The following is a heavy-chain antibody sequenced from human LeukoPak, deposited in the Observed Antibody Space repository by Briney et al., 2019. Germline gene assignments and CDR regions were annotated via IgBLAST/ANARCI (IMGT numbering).Heavy chain of an antibody. D-gene: IGHD4-11*01. CDR2: IRYDGSNK. J-gene: IGHJ3*02. Sequence: GGSLRLSCAASGFTFSSYGMHWVRQAPGKGLEWVAFIRYDGSNKYYAASVKGRFTISRDNSKNTLYLQMNSLRAEDTAVYYCAKDLDSNYDAFDIWGQGTMVTVSS. CDR1: GFTFSSYG. CDR3: AKDLDSNYDAFDI. V-gene: IGHV3-30*02.